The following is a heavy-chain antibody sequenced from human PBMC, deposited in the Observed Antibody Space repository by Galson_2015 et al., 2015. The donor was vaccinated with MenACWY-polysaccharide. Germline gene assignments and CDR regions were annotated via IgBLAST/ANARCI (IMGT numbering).Heavy chain of an antibody. J-gene: IGHJ4*02. CDR1: GFTFSNFG. CDR3: VRDNGGIDY. D-gene: IGHD3-16*01. CDR2: INNDGSST. Sequence: SLRLSCAASGFTFSNFGMNWVRQATGKGLEWVSHINNDGSSTNYADSVKGRFTISRDNAKNTLYLQMKSLRAEDTAVYYCVRDNGGIDYWGQGTLVTVPS. V-gene: IGHV3-74*01.